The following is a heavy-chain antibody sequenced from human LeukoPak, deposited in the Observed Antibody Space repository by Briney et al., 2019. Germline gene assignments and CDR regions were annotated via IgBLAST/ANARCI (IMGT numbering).Heavy chain of an antibody. CDR1: GFTFSNYW. J-gene: IGHJ3*02. CDR3: ARDSPYSGSPHSDAFDI. D-gene: IGHD1-26*01. Sequence: GGSLRLSCAASGFTFSNYWMHWVRQAPGKGLVWVSRINTDGSRITYADSVKGRFTISRDNAMNTVYLQMNSLRAEDTAVYYCARDSPYSGSPHSDAFDIWGQGTMVTVSS. CDR2: INTDGSRI. V-gene: IGHV3-74*01.